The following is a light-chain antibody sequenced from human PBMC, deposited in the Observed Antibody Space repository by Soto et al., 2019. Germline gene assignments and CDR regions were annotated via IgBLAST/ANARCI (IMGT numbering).Light chain of an antibody. CDR1: QGSPTY. J-gene: IGKJ5*01. CDR3: QQLNHYPVT. CDR2: GVS. Sequence: DIQLTQTPSFLSASVGDRVTVTCRASQGSPTYLAWYQQKPGRAPRLLIYGVSTLQSGVPPRFSGTGSGTEFTLTITSLQPEDSATYYCQQLNHYPVTFGQGTRLEIK. V-gene: IGKV1-9*01.